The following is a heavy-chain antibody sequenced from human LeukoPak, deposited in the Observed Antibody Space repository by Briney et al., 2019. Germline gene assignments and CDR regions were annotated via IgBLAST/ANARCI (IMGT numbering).Heavy chain of an antibody. J-gene: IGHJ3*02. V-gene: IGHV3-7*01. CDR2: IKQDGSEQ. CDR3: ARDHVGGFDI. CDR1: GFTFSLYW. Sequence: GGSLTLSCAASGFTFSLYWLIWVGQAPGQGLAGVANIKQDGSEQQYVASVQGRFNLSRENAKKPLYPEMNILDAEDTAVYCCARDHVGGFDIWGQGTMVTVSS. D-gene: IGHD3-16*01.